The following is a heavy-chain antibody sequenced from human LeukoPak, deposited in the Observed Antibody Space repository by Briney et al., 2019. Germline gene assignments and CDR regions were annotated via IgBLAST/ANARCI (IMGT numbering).Heavy chain of an antibody. D-gene: IGHD6-19*01. Sequence: SETLSLTCAVYGGSFSGYYWSWIRQPPGKGLEWIGEINHSGSTNYNPSLKSRVTIAVDTSKSQFSLKLSSVTAADTAVYYCARGPRRIAAAGIAVAGRYDYWGQGTLVTVSS. CDR1: GGSFSGYY. J-gene: IGHJ4*02. CDR2: INHSGST. CDR3: ARGPRRIAAAGIAVAGRYDY. V-gene: IGHV4-34*01.